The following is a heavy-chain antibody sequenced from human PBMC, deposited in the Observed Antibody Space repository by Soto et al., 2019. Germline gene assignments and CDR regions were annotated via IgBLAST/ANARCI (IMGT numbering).Heavy chain of an antibody. CDR3: ARSIEMATIDY. CDR1: GFTFSSYG. D-gene: IGHD5-12*01. CDR2: IWYGGSNE. J-gene: IGHJ4*02. V-gene: IGHV3-33*01. Sequence: QVQLVESGGGVVQPGRSLRLSCAASGFTFSSYGMHWVRQAPGKGLEWVAVIWYGGSNEYYGDSVKGRFTISRDKSKNTLYLQMNSLRAEDTAMYYCARSIEMATIDYWGQGTLVTVSS.